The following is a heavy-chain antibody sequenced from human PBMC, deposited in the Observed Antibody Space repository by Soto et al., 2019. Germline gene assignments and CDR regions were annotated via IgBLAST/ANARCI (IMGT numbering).Heavy chain of an antibody. V-gene: IGHV1-18*01. CDR3: ATDSHNYYDSSGPHRRPFDY. D-gene: IGHD3-22*01. Sequence: ASVKVSCKASGYTFTSYGISWVRQAPGQGLEWMGWISAYNGNTNYAQKFQGRVTMTEDTSTDTAYMELSSLRSEDTAVYYCATDSHNYYDSSGPHRRPFDYWGQGTLVTVSS. CDR2: ISAYNGNT. J-gene: IGHJ4*02. CDR1: GYTFTSYG.